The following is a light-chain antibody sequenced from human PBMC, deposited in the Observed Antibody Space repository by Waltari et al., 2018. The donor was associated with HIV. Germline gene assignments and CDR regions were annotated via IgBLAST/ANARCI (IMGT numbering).Light chain of an antibody. CDR2: GVS. CDR3: TSYTVRRALI. V-gene: IGLV2-14*01. J-gene: IGLJ2*01. CDR1: DSDLHVYVS. Sequence: HSALTQPASISGSPGQSVTISCPGIDSDLHVYVSVSWYQHLLTKAPLLIIFGVSVRPSGISHRFSGSKSGNTASLTISGLQTDDEGDYYCTSYTVRRALIFGGGTKLTVL.